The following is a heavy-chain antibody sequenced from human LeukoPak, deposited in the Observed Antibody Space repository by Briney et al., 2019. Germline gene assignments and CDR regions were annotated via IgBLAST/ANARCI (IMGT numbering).Heavy chain of an antibody. CDR2: IYSGGST. CDR1: GFTVSSNY. Sequence: GGPLRLSCAASGFTVSSNYMSWVRQPPGKGLEWVSIIYSGGSTYYADSVKGRFTISRDNSENTLYLQMNSLRAEDTAVYYCAKRVVIRYYFDYWGQGTLVTVSS. CDR3: AKRVVIRYYFDY. V-gene: IGHV3-53*01. D-gene: IGHD3-22*01. J-gene: IGHJ4*02.